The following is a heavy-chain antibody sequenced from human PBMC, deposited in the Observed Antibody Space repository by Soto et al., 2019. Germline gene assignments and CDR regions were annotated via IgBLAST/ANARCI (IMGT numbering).Heavy chain of an antibody. CDR1: GFTFSSYG. Sequence: GGSLRLSCAASGFTFSSYGMHWVRQAPGKGLEWVAVISYDGSNKYYADSVKGRFTISRDNSKNTLYLQMNSLRAEDTAVYYCAKDRERGYSYGLYYYYGMDVWGQGTTVTVSS. J-gene: IGHJ6*02. D-gene: IGHD5-18*01. V-gene: IGHV3-30*18. CDR3: AKDRERGYSYGLYYYYGMDV. CDR2: ISYDGSNK.